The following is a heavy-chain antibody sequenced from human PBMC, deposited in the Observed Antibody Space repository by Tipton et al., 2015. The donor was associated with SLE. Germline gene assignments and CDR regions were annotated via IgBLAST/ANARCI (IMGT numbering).Heavy chain of an antibody. D-gene: IGHD3-10*01. CDR2: ISRSTKDI. V-gene: IGHV3-21*06. CDR1: GFTFSSYW. CDR3: AREYYYGSV. Sequence: GSLRLSCAASGFTFSSYWMHWVRQAPGKGLEWVSYISRSTKDIYYADSVKGRFTISRDNAKNSLYLQMNSLRVEDTGVYYCAREYYYGSVWGQGTLVTVSS. J-gene: IGHJ1*01.